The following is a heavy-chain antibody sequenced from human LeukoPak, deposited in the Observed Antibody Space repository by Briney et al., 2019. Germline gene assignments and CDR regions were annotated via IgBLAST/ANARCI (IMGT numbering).Heavy chain of an antibody. CDR3: ASSGYIDY. CDR2: INHSGST. Sequence: PSETLSLTCAVYGGSFSGYYWGWIRQPPGKGLEWIGEINHSGSTNYNPSLKSRVIISVDTSKNQFSLKLSSVTAADTAVYYCASSGYIDYWGQGTLVTVSS. V-gene: IGHV4-34*01. J-gene: IGHJ4*02. D-gene: IGHD3-22*01. CDR1: GGSFSGYY.